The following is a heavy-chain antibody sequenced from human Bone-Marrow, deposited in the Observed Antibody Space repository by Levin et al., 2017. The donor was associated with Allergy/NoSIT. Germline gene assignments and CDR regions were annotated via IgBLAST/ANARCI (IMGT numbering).Heavy chain of an antibody. J-gene: IGHJ6*02. V-gene: IGHV3-30*04. CDR3: ARETADDYSNYLTNYGMDD. CDR2: ISYDGSNK. D-gene: IGHD4-11*01. CDR1: GFTFSSYA. Sequence: GGSLRLSCAASGFTFSSYAMHWVRQAPGKGLEWVAVISYDGSNKYYADSVKGRFTISRDNSKNTLYLQMNSLRAEDTAVYYCARETADDYSNYLTNYGMDDWGQGTTVTVSS.